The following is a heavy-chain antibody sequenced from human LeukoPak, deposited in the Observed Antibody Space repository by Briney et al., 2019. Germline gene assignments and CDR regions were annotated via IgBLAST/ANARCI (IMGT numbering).Heavy chain of an antibody. CDR2: IYYSGST. V-gene: IGHV4-39*01. Sequence: SETLSLTCTVSGGSISSSSYYWGWIRQPPGKGLEWIGGIYYSGSTYYNPSLKSRVTISVDTSKNQFSLKLSSVTAADTAVYHCARLRITGTTVYFDYWGQGTLVTVSS. J-gene: IGHJ4*02. D-gene: IGHD1-7*01. CDR1: GGSISSSSYY. CDR3: ARLRITGTTVYFDY.